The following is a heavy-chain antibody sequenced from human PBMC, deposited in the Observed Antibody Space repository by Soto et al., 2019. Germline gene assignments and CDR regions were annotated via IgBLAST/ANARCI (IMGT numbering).Heavy chain of an antibody. J-gene: IGHJ4*02. CDR1: GFTFSNYG. CDR2: IWYDGSNK. Sequence: QVQLVESGGGVVQPGRSLRLSCAASGFTFSNYGMHWVRQAPGKGLEWVALIWYDGSNKYYADSVKGRFTISRDNSKSTLYLQMNTLRAEDTAVYYCAREEMYYFDHWGQGTLVTVSS. V-gene: IGHV3-33*01. CDR3: AREEMYYFDH.